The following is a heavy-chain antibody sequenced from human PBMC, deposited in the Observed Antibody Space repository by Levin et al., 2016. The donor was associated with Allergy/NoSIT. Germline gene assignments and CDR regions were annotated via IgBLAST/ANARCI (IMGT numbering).Heavy chain of an antibody. CDR2: ISSDGTNT. Sequence: GESLKISCAVSGFNFHNYAIHWVRQAPGKGLEWLGVISSDGTNTYITDSMKRRLTMSRDNSRVMLYLQLNGLTTEDTAVYYCAKRSGIGWGDALDIWGQGTLVTVSS. CDR1: GFNFHNYA. D-gene: IGHD3-10*01. J-gene: IGHJ3*02. CDR3: AKRSGIGWGDALDI. V-gene: IGHV3-30*10.